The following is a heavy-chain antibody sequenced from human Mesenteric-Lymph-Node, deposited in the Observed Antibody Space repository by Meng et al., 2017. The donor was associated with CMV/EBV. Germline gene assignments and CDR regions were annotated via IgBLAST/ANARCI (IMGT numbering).Heavy chain of an antibody. V-gene: IGHV3-21*01. CDR2: ISGTSSYM. Sequence: GGSLRLSCAASGFTFSSYSMNWVRQAPGKGLEWVSSISGTSSYMYYADSLKGRFTISRDNAKDSLYLQMNNLRAEDTAVYYCARTLRFLEWYYDSWGQGTLVTVSS. J-gene: IGHJ4*02. D-gene: IGHD3-3*01. CDR1: GFTFSSYS. CDR3: ARTLRFLEWYYDS.